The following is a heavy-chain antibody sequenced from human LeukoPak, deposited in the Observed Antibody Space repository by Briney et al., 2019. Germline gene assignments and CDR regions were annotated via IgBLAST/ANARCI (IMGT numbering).Heavy chain of an antibody. CDR1: GFTFRSSA. Sequence: PGGSLRLSCAASGFTFRSSATTWVRLAPGKGLGWVSGIDDSGKTTYYSDSVKGRFTISRDNSKNTLYLQLTSLRVEDTAIYYCAKVAAWTYFDSWGQGTLVTVSS. D-gene: IGHD3/OR15-3a*01. J-gene: IGHJ4*02. V-gene: IGHV3-23*01. CDR3: AKVAAWTYFDS. CDR2: IDDSGKTT.